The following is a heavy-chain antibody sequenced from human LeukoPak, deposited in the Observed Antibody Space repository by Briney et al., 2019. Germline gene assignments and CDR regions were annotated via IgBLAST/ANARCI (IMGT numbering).Heavy chain of an antibody. Sequence: PSETLSLTCTVSGGPISSSSYYWGWIRQPPGKGLEWIGSIYYSGSTYYNPSLKSRVTISVDTSKNQFSLKLSSVTAADTAVYYCARAIKNYDILTGYYKSWFDPWGQGTLVTVSS. J-gene: IGHJ5*02. CDR1: GGPISSSSYY. CDR3: ARAIKNYDILTGYYKSWFDP. V-gene: IGHV4-39*07. D-gene: IGHD3-9*01. CDR2: IYYSGST.